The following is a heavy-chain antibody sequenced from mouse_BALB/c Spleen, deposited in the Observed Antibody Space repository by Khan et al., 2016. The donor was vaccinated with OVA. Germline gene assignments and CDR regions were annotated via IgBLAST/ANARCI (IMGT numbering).Heavy chain of an antibody. CDR3: TRKDYYDYDPFPY. V-gene: IGHV3-2*02. CDR1: GYSITSEYT. Sequence: EVKLVESGPGLVKPSQSLSLTCTVTGYSITSEYTWNWIRQFPGNKLEWMGFISYSGNTRYNPSLKSRISITRDTSKNQFFLQLNSVTSEDTATYYCTRKDYYDYDPFPYWGQGTLVTVSA. J-gene: IGHJ3*01. D-gene: IGHD2-4*01. CDR2: ISYSGNT.